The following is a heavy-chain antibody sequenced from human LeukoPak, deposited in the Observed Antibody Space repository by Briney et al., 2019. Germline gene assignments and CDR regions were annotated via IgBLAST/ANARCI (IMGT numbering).Heavy chain of an antibody. Sequence: ASVKVSCKASGYTFTRYGITWVRQAPGQGLEWMGWITPYNGNTNYALKPQGRVTMTTDTSTSTAYMELRSLRSDDTAVYYCARDLEYGDYTYYYYMDVWGKGTTVTISS. J-gene: IGHJ6*03. CDR3: ARDLEYGDYTYYYYMDV. V-gene: IGHV1-18*01. D-gene: IGHD4-17*01. CDR2: ITPYNGNT. CDR1: GYTFTRYG.